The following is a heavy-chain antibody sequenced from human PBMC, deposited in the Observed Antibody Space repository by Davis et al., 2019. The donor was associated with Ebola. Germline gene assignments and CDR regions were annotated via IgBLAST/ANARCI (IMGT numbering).Heavy chain of an antibody. J-gene: IGHJ3*02. CDR3: ARARSGGDRGHYGRTFDM. CDR1: GYTFTNYY. Sequence: AASVKVSCKASGYTFTNYYMHWVRQAPGQGLEWMGMINPNDGRTIYAQKFQGRVTMTRDTSTSTVYMELSSLRSEDTAVFYCARARSGGDRGHYGRTFDMWGQGTMVTVSS. D-gene: IGHD3-22*01. CDR2: INPNDGRT. V-gene: IGHV1-46*01.